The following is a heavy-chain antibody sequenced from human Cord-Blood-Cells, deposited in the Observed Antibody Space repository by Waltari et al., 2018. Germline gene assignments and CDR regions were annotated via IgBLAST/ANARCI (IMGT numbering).Heavy chain of an antibody. Sequence: QVQLQESGPGLVKPSETLSLTCTVSGYSISSGYYWGWIRQPPGKGPEWIGSIYHRGSTYYTPSLKSRVTIAVDPSKNQFSLKLGSVTAADTAVYYCARGGGHSGYDYDYWGQGTLVTVSS. J-gene: IGHJ4*02. CDR1: GYSISSGYY. CDR2: IYHRGST. D-gene: IGHD5-12*01. V-gene: IGHV4-38-2*02. CDR3: ARGGGHSGYDYDY.